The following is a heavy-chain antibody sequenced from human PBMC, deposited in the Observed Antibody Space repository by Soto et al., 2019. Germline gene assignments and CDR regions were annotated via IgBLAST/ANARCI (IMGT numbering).Heavy chain of an antibody. D-gene: IGHD4-17*01. CDR2: IYNSGGS. V-gene: IGHV4-30-4*01. J-gene: IGHJ4*02. CDR3: VGTGTTDDY. CDR1: GASVRSGDYY. Sequence: QVQLQESGPGLVKPSQTLSLTCSVSGASVRSGDYYWSSIRQAPGKGLEWIGYIYNSGGSSYNPSLKGRLTISIDPSKNQFSLKLNSVTAADTAIYYCVGTGTTDDYWGRGTLVTVSS.